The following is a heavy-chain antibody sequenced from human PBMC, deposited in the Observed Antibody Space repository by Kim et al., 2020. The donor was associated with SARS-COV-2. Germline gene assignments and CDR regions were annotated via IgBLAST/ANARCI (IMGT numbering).Heavy chain of an antibody. CDR1: GFTFSSYS. V-gene: IGHV3-21*01. D-gene: IGHD3-9*01. J-gene: IGHJ6*02. Sequence: GGSLRLSCAASGFTFSSYSMNWDRQAPGKGLEWVSSISSSSSYIYYADSVKGRFTISRDNAKNSLYLQMNSLRAEDTAVYYCARDRSRITIFGAPPYGMDVWGQGTTVTVSS. CDR3: ARDRSRITIFGAPPYGMDV. CDR2: ISSSSSYI.